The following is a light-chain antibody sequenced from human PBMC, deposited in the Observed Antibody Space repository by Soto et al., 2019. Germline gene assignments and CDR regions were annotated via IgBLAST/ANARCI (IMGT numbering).Light chain of an antibody. CDR2: EDD. V-gene: IGLV2-14*02. J-gene: IGLJ1*01. CDR1: SGDVGNYNL. Sequence: QSALTQPASVSGSPGQSITISCSGVSGDVGNYNLVSWYQQYPGKAPALLIYEDDKRPSGVSNRFSGSKSDSTASLTISGLQAEDEADYYCSSFTANSPYVFGTGTKVTVL. CDR3: SSFTANSPYV.